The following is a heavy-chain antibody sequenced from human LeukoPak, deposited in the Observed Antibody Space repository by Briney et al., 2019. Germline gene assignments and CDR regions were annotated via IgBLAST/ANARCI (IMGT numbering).Heavy chain of an antibody. Sequence: PSETLSPTCAVYGGSFSGYYWSWIRQPPGKGLEWIGEINHSGSTNYNPSLKSRVTISVDTSKNQFSLKLSSVTAADTAVYYCARGLHLYDLQDDRHYYYYGMDVWGQGTTVTVSS. D-gene: IGHD3-3*01. CDR3: ARGLHLYDLQDDRHYYYYGMDV. CDR2: INHSGST. J-gene: IGHJ6*02. CDR1: GGSFSGYY. V-gene: IGHV4-34*01.